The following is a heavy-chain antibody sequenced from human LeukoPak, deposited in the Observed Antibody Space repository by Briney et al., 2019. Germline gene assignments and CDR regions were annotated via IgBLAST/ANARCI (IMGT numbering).Heavy chain of an antibody. CDR3: AAEEMATIRFDP. V-gene: IGHV1-69*01. CDR2: IIPIFGTA. J-gene: IGHJ5*02. Sequence: SVKVSCKASGGTFSSYAISWVRQAPGQGLEWMGGIIPIFGTANYAQKFQGRVTITADESTSTAYMELSSLRSEDTAVYYCAAEEMATIRFDPWGQGTLVTASS. D-gene: IGHD5-24*01. CDR1: GGTFSSYA.